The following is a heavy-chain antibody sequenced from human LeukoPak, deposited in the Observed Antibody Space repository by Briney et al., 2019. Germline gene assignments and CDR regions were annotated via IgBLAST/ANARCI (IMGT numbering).Heavy chain of an antibody. CDR1: GYSFTSYW. V-gene: IGHV5-10-1*01. D-gene: IGHD3-10*01. Sequence: GESLRIPCKGSGYSFTSYWISWVRQMPGKGLEWMGRIDPSDSYTNYSPSFQGHVTISADKSISTAYLQWSSLKASDTAMYYCARHSGYYYGSRTYYYGMDVWGKGTTVTVSS. J-gene: IGHJ6*04. CDR3: ARHSGYYYGSRTYYYGMDV. CDR2: IDPSDSYT.